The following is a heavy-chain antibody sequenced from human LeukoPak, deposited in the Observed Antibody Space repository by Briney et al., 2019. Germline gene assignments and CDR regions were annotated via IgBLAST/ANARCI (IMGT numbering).Heavy chain of an antibody. CDR2: ISSSGSTI. CDR3: ARKGCSSTSCYRYYYYGMDV. J-gene: IGHJ6*04. Sequence: PGGSLRLSCAASGFTFSSYEMNGVRQAPGKGLEWVSYISSSGSTIYYADSVKGRFTISRDNAKNSLYLQMNSLRAEDTAVYYCARKGCSSTSCYRYYYYGMDVWGKGTTVTVSS. D-gene: IGHD2-2*01. CDR1: GFTFSSYE. V-gene: IGHV3-48*03.